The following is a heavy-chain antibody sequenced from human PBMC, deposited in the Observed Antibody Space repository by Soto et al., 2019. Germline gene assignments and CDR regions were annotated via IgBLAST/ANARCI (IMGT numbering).Heavy chain of an antibody. Sequence: KQSQTLSLTCAISGDSVSSNSAAWNWIRQSPSRGLEWLGRTYYRSKWYNDYAVSVKSRITINPDTSKNQFSLQLNSVTPEDTAVYYCARDSFIPDSSGYWGWAGKIDPWGQGTLVTVSS. V-gene: IGHV6-1*01. CDR1: GDSVSSNSAA. D-gene: IGHD3-22*01. CDR2: TYYRSKWYN. CDR3: ARDSFIPDSSGYWGWAGKIDP. J-gene: IGHJ5*02.